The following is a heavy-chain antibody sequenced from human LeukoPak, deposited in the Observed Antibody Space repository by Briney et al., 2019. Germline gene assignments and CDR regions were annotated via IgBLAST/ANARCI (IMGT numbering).Heavy chain of an antibody. CDR1: GFNFGYYS. CDR2: ISSTSSTI. D-gene: IGHD3-3*01. CDR3: ARDAYYDFWSGYYPNWFDP. Sequence: GGSLRLSCAASGFNFGYYSMNWVRQAPGKRLEWVSYISSTSSTIYYADSVKGRFTISRDNAKNSLYLQMNSLRDEDTAVYYCARDAYYDFWSGYYPNWFDPWGQGTLVTVSS. J-gene: IGHJ5*02. V-gene: IGHV3-48*02.